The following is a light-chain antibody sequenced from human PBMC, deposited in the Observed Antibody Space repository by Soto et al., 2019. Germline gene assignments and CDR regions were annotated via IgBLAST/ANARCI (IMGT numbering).Light chain of an antibody. Sequence: EIVLTQSPGTLSLSPGERATLSCRASQSVSSSLAWYHQKAGEPPRLLISDASNRATGIPARFSGSGSGTDFTLTISSLEPEDFAVYYCQQRSNWPPSITFGQGTRLEIK. CDR2: DAS. J-gene: IGKJ5*01. CDR1: QSVSSS. V-gene: IGKV3-11*01. CDR3: QQRSNWPPSIT.